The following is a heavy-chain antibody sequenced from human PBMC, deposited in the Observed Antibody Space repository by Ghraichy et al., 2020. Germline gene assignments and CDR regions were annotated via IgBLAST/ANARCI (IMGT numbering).Heavy chain of an antibody. CDR1: GGSISSYY. D-gene: IGHD3-22*01. CDR3: AREYYYDSSGYLRGDSFDI. CDR2: IYTSGST. V-gene: IGHV4-4*07. J-gene: IGHJ3*02. Sequence: SQTLSLTCTVSGGSISSYYWSWIRQPAGKGLEWIGRIYTSGSTNYNPSLKSRVTMSVDTSKNQFSLKLSSVTAADTAVYYCAREYYYDSSGYLRGDSFDIWGQGTMVTVYS.